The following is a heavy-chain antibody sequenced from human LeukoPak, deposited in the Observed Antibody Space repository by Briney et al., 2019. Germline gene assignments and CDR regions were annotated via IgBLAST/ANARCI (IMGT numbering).Heavy chain of an antibody. Sequence: PETLSLTCTVSAGSISSYYWSWIRQPPGKGLEWIGNIYYSGSGNYNPSLKSRVTISVDTSKNQLSLRLSSVTAADTAVYYCAREGGGAIDIWGQGTMVTVSS. V-gene: IGHV4-59*01. CDR3: AREGGGAIDI. CDR2: IYYSGSG. CDR1: AGSISSYY. J-gene: IGHJ3*02. D-gene: IGHD3-16*01.